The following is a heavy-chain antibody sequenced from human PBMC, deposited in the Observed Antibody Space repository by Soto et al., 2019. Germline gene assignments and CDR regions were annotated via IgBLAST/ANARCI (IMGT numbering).Heavy chain of an antibody. CDR3: ARASPYYDILTGYSPPSY. V-gene: IGHV1-69*13. D-gene: IGHD3-9*01. Sequence: ASVKVSCKASGGSVSSYAISWVRQAPGQGLEWMGGIIPIFGTANYAQKFQGRVTITADESTSTAYMELSSLRSEDTAVYYCARASPYYDILTGYSPPSYWGQGTLVTVSS. J-gene: IGHJ4*02. CDR1: GGSVSSYA. CDR2: IIPIFGTA.